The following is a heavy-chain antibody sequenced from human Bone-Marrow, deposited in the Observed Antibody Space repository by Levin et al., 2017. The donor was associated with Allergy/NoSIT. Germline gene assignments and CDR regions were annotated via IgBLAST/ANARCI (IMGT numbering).Heavy chain of an antibody. Sequence: GGSLRLSCAASGFTFSSYGMHWVRQAPGKGLEWVAVISYDGSNKYFADSVKGRFTISRDNSKNTVYLQMNSLRAEDTAVYYCAKSPGDASGSYGPVDYWGQGTLVTVSS. CDR3: AKSPGDASGSYGPVDY. CDR2: ISYDGSNK. J-gene: IGHJ4*02. CDR1: GFTFSSYG. D-gene: IGHD3-10*01. V-gene: IGHV3-30*18.